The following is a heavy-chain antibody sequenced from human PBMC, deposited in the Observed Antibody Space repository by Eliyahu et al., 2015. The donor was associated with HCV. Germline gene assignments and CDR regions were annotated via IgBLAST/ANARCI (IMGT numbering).Heavy chain of an antibody. D-gene: IGHD2-2*01. CDR1: GFSLSTXXXX. J-gene: IGHJ5*02. CDR3: AHVSSRQYCSSTSCLNWFDP. V-gene: IGHV2-5*01. CDR2: IYWNDDK. Sequence: QITLKESGPTLVKPTQTLTLTCTFSGFSLSTXXXXXGWIRQPPGKALXWLALIYWNDDKRYSPSLKSRLTITKDTSKNQVVLTMTNMDPVDTATYYCAHVSSRQYCSSTSCLNWFDPWGQGTLVTVSS.